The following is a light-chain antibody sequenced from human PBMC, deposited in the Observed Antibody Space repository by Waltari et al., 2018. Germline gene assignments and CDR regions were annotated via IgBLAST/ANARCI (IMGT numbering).Light chain of an antibody. CDR2: DVN. CDR3: SSDTSSSTL. V-gene: IGLV2-14*03. CDR1: SSDVGGYNY. J-gene: IGLJ2*01. Sequence: QSALTQPASVSGSPGQSITISCTGTSSDVGGYNYVSWYQQHPDKAPKLMIYDVNNRASGVSNRFSGSKSGNTASLTISGLQAEDEADYYCSSDTSSSTLFGGGTKLTVL.